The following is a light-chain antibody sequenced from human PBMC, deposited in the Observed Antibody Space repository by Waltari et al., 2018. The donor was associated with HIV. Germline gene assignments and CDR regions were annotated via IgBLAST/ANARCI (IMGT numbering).Light chain of an antibody. V-gene: IGKV2-30*01. CDR1: QGLVYSDGNNY. CDR2: KGA. J-gene: IGKJ1*01. Sequence: DVVMTQSPLSLPVTLGQPASISCRSSQGLVYSDGNNYLSWFQQRPGQSPRRLIYKGANRDSGVPDRFGGSGSRTDFTLKSSRVEADDVGIYYCMQGTDWPPMFGQGTKVEIK. CDR3: MQGTDWPPM.